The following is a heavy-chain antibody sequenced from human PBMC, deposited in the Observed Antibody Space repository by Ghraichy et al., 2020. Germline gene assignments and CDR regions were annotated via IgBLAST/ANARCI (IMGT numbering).Heavy chain of an antibody. Sequence: SETLSLTCAVYGGSFSGNYWSWIRQPPGKGLEWIGEINHSGSTNYNPSLKSRVTISVDTSKKQFSLKLSSVTAADTAVYYCASMERFLDRGMDVWGQGTTVTVSS. CDR1: GGSFSGNY. J-gene: IGHJ6*02. D-gene: IGHD3-3*01. CDR2: INHSGST. V-gene: IGHV4-34*01. CDR3: ASMERFLDRGMDV.